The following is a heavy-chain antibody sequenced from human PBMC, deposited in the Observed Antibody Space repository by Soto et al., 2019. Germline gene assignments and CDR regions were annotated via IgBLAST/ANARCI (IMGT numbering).Heavy chain of an antibody. V-gene: IGHV4-59*08. CDR3: ARNYGDYVDY. D-gene: IGHD4-17*01. J-gene: IGHJ4*02. Sequence: QVQLQESGPGLVKPSETLSLTCTVSGGSIRSYYWSWIRQPPGKGLECIGYIYYSGSTNYNPSLKSRVTISVDTSKNQFSLKLSSVTAADTAIYYCARNYGDYVDYWGQGPLVTVSS. CDR2: IYYSGST. CDR1: GGSIRSYY.